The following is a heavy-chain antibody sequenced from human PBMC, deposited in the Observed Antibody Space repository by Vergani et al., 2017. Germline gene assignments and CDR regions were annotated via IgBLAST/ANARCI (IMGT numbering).Heavy chain of an antibody. J-gene: IGHJ4*02. V-gene: IGHV3-64*01. CDR2: ISSNGGST. D-gene: IGHD2-15*01. Sequence: EVQLVESGGGLVQPGGSLRLSCAASGFTFSSYAMHWVRQAPGKGLEYVSAISSNGGSTYYANSVKDRFTISRDNSKNTLYLQMGSLRAEDMAVYYCARDGGSGGNDYWGQGTLVTVSS. CDR1: GFTFSSYA. CDR3: ARDGGSGGNDY.